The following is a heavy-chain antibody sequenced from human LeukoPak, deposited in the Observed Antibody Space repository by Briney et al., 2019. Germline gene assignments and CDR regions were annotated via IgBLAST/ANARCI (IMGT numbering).Heavy chain of an antibody. J-gene: IGHJ4*02. V-gene: IGHV4-34*01. Sequence: PSETLSLTCTVSGGSISGYYWSWIRQPPGKGLEWIGEINHSGSTNYNPSLKSRVTISVDTSKNQFSLKLSSVTAADTAVYYCARAPRLRDGYKYWGQGTLVTVSS. CDR2: INHSGST. CDR3: ARAPRLRDGYKY. D-gene: IGHD5-24*01. CDR1: GGSISGYY.